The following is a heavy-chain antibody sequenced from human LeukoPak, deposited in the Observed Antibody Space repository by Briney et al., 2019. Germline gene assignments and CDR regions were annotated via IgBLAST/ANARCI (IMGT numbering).Heavy chain of an antibody. CDR3: ASDLTPRYSGRISNY. CDR2: ISSSSSYI. CDR1: GFTFSSYS. D-gene: IGHD6-19*01. V-gene: IGHV3-21*01. Sequence: TGGSLRLSCAASGFTFSSYSMNWVRQAPGKGLEWVSSISSSSSYIYYADSVKGRFTISRDNAKNSLYLQMNSLRAEDTAVYYCASDLTPRYSGRISNYWGQGTLVTVSS. J-gene: IGHJ4*02.